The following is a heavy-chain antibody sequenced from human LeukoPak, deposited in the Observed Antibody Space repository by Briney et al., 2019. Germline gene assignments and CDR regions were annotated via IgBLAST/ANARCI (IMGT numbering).Heavy chain of an antibody. Sequence: GGSLRLSCAASGFTFSSYGMHWVRQAPGKGLEGVAFIRYDGSNKYYADSVKGRITISRDNSKNTLYLQMNSLRTEDTAVDYCAKDWDDYYGSGSTFDYWGQGTQVTVSS. CDR3: AKDWDDYYGSGSTFDY. CDR2: IRYDGSNK. J-gene: IGHJ4*02. V-gene: IGHV3-30*02. CDR1: GFTFSSYG. D-gene: IGHD3-10*01.